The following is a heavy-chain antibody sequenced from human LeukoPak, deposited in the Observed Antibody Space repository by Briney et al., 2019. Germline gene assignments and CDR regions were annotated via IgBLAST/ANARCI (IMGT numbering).Heavy chain of an antibody. CDR2: INAYNGNT. CDR1: GYTFTYYV. J-gene: IGHJ4*02. CDR3: ARGEKPYDY. D-gene: IGHD1-26*01. Sequence: GASVKVSCKTSGYTFTYYVISWMRQAPGQGLEWMGWINAYNGNTIDAQKFQGRVTMTTDTSTSTAYMELRSLRSDDTAVYYCARGEKPYDYWGQGTLVSVSS. V-gene: IGHV1-18*01.